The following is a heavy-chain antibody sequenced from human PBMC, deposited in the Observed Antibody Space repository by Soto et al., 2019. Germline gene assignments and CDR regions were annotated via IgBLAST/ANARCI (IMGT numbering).Heavy chain of an antibody. CDR1: GGSISSGGYY. V-gene: IGHV4-31*03. D-gene: IGHD1-7*01. Sequence: SETLSLTCTVSGGSISSGGYYWSWIRQHPGKGLEWIGYIYYSGSTYYNPSLKSRVTISVDTSKNQFSLKLSSVTAADTAVYYCARDRRYNWNYRDAFDIWGQGTMVIVS. CDR3: ARDRRYNWNYRDAFDI. J-gene: IGHJ3*02. CDR2: IYYSGST.